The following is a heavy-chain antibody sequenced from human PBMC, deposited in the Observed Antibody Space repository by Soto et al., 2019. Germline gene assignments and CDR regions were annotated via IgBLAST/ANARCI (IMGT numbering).Heavy chain of an antibody. CDR3: GRGRSGQIVVFY. CDR2: IGPETGAT. V-gene: IGHV1-2*02. D-gene: IGHD1-26*01. J-gene: IGHJ4*02. CDR1: GYTFTGHY. Sequence: ASVKVSCKASGYTFTGHYIHWVRQTPQQGPEWMGEIGPETGATRYAQKFQGRVTMTRDMSITTVYMELNNLSPDDTAVYYCGRGRSGQIVVFYWGQGTPVTVSS.